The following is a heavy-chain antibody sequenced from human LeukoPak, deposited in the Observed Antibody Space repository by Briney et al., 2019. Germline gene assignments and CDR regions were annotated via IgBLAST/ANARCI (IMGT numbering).Heavy chain of an antibody. V-gene: IGHV4-61*02. J-gene: IGHJ4*02. Sequence: SETLSLTCTVSGASINSGNYYWDWIRQPAGKGLEWIGRIHTIGNTSYNPSLKSRITISLDTSKNQASLNLTSVTAADTAVYYCARHGLSSDYWGQGTLVTVSS. CDR2: IHTIGNT. CDR1: GASINSGNYY. CDR3: ARHGLSSDY. D-gene: IGHD2-8*01.